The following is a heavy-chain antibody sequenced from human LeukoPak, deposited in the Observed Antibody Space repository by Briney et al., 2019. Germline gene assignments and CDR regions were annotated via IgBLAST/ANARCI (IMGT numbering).Heavy chain of an antibody. D-gene: IGHD2-8*01. J-gene: IGHJ5*01. V-gene: IGHV4-38-2*02. CDR2: VFQLQTVRT. Sequence: PSETLSLTCTVSGSSLNTTYYWAWIRQPPGKSLEWIATVFQLQTVRTFYNPSLESRVTMSLDTSQNQFSLNLTSVTAADTALYFCARVLNAPTFIDSWRQGILVTVSS. CDR1: GSSLNTTYY. CDR3: ARVLNAPTFIDS.